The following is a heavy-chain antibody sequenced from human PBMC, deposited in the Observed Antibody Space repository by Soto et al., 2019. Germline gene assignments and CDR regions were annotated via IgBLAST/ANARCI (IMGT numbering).Heavy chain of an antibody. V-gene: IGHV1-69*13. CDR2: IIPIFGTA. Sequence: ASVKVSCKASGGTFSSYAISWVRQAPGQGLEWMGGIIPIFGTANYAQKFQGRVTITADESTSTAYMELSSLRSEDTAVYYCARDALTVTTEVGAFDIWGQGTMVTVSS. CDR1: GGTFSSYA. CDR3: ARDALTVTTEVGAFDI. J-gene: IGHJ3*02. D-gene: IGHD4-17*01.